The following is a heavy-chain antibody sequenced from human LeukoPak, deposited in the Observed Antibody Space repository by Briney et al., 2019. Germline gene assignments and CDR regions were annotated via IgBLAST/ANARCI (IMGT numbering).Heavy chain of an antibody. CDR1: GYTFTGYY. D-gene: IGHD1-14*01. J-gene: IGHJ3*02. CDR2: INPDSGGT. Sequence: GASVKVSCRASGYTFTGYYMSWVRQAPGQGLEWMGWINPDSGGTHYAQNFQGWVTMTRDTSISTAYMELIRLRSDDTAVYYCARGTLTAPRSAFDIWGQGTMVTVSS. V-gene: IGHV1-2*04. CDR3: ARGTLTAPRSAFDI.